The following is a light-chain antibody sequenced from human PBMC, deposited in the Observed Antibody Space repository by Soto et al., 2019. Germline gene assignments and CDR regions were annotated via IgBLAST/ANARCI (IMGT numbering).Light chain of an antibody. V-gene: IGKV3-11*01. CDR3: QQRSNWPPP. CDR1: QSVSNNY. CDR2: GAS. J-gene: IGKJ5*01. Sequence: IVLTQSSSTLSLSPGARATLSCRASQSVSNNYLAWYQQKPGQAPRLLIYGASNRATGIPARFSGSGSGTDFTLTISSLEPEDFAVYYCQQRSNWPPPFGQGTRLEIK.